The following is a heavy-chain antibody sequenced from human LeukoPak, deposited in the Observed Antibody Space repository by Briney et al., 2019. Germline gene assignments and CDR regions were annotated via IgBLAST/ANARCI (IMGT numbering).Heavy chain of an antibody. D-gene: IGHD6-13*01. V-gene: IGHV3-74*01. J-gene: IGHJ4*02. CDR2: IHSDGSST. CDR3: ARDDAAAGIIFDS. Sequence: GGSLRLSCAASGFTFTNYWMHWVRQAPGKGLVWVSCIHSDGSSTNYADSVTGRFTISRDNAKNTLYLQMNSLRAEDTAVYYCARDDAAAGIIFDSWGQGTLVTVSS. CDR1: GFTFTNYW.